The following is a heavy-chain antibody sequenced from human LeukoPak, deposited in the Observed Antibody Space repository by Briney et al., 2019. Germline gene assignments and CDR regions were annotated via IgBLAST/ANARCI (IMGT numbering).Heavy chain of an antibody. J-gene: IGHJ4*02. CDR1: GGTISSGSYY. V-gene: IGHV4-61*02. CDR2: IYTSGST. Sequence: SETLSLTCTVSGGTISSGSYYWSWIRQPAGKGLEWIGRIYTSGSTNYNPSLKSRVTISVDTSKNQFSLKLSSVTAADTAVYYCARDGSGSYSVFDYWGQGTLVTVSS. CDR3: ARDGSGSYSVFDY. D-gene: IGHD3-10*01.